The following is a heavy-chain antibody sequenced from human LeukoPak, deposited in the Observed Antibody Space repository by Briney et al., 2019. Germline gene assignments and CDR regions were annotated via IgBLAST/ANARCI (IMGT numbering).Heavy chain of an antibody. CDR2: ISASGGST. J-gene: IGHJ4*02. Sequence: PGGSLRLSCAASGFTFSSYGMSWVRQAPGKGLEWVSGISASGGSTYYSDSVKGRFTISRDSSKNTLYLQMNSLRVEDTAVYYCAKGWESSGWYGAKFDYWGQGTLVTVSS. CDR3: AKGWESSGWYGAKFDY. V-gene: IGHV3-23*01. D-gene: IGHD6-19*01. CDR1: GFTFSSYG.